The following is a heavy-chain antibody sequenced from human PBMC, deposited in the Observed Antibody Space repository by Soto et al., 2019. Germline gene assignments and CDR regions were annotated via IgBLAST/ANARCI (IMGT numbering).Heavy chain of an antibody. CDR2: IYYSGST. CDR1: GGSISSSSYY. D-gene: IGHD3-22*01. Sequence: QLQLQESGPGLVKPSETLSLTCTVSGGSISSSSYYWGWIRQPPGKGLEWIGSIYYSGSTYYNPSLKSRVTISVDTSKNQFSLKLSSVTAADTAVCYCARRKSSGYYYPFDYWGQGTLVTVSS. J-gene: IGHJ4*02. CDR3: ARRKSSGYYYPFDY. V-gene: IGHV4-39*01.